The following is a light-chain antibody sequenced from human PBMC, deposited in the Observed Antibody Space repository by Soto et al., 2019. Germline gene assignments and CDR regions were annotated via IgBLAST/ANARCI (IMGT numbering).Light chain of an antibody. CDR2: GAS. Sequence: EIVLTQSPGTLSLSPGERATLFCRASESVGSDYVVWYQQKPGQAPRLLIYGASRRATGIPDRFSGSGSGTDFILTISRLEPEDFAVYYCQHYDNTPPSVTFGPGTKVDIK. V-gene: IGKV3-20*01. CDR1: ESVGSDY. CDR3: QHYDNTPPSVT. J-gene: IGKJ3*01.